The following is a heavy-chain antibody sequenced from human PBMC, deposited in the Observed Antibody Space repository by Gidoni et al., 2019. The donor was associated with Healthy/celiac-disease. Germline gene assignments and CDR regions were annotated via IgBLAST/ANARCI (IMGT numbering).Heavy chain of an antibody. V-gene: IGHV3-30*18. Sequence: QVQLVESGGGVVQPGRSLRLSCAASGFTFSSYGMHWVRQAPGKGLEWVAVIAYDGSNKYYADSVKGRFTISRDNSKNTLYLQMNSLRAEDTAVYYCAKEEDVVVVAATGGMDVWGQGTTVTVSS. D-gene: IGHD2-15*01. CDR2: IAYDGSNK. CDR1: GFTFSSYG. CDR3: AKEEDVVVVAATGGMDV. J-gene: IGHJ6*02.